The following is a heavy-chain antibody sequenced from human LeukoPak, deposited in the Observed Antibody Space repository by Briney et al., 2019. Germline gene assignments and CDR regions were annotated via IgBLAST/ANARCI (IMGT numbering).Heavy chain of an antibody. J-gene: IGHJ3*02. CDR3: AGIYGSGSYYRDDAFDI. V-gene: IGHV5-51*01. CDR1: GYSFTSYW. D-gene: IGHD3-10*01. CDR2: IYPGDSDT. Sequence: GESLKISCKGSGYSFTSYWIGWVRQMPGEGLEWMGIIYPGDSDTRYSPSFQGQVTISADKSISTAYLQWSSLKASDTAMYYCAGIYGSGSYYRDDAFDIWGQGTMVTVSS.